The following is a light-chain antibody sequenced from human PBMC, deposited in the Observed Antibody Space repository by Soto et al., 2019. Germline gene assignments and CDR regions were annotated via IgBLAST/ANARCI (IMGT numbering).Light chain of an antibody. CDR3: QQYDNLPLT. V-gene: IGKV1-5*01. CDR1: QSISNR. J-gene: IGKJ4*01. CDR2: DAS. Sequence: DIQMTQSPSTLSASVGDGVTITCRASQSISNRLAWYQQRPGKAPKYLIYDASTLESGAPSRFSGSGSGTDFTFTISSLQPEDIATYYCQQYDNLPLTFGGGTKVDIK.